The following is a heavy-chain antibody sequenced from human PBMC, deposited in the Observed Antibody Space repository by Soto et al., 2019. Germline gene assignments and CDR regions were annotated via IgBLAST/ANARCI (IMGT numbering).Heavy chain of an antibody. D-gene: IGHD6-19*01. CDR2: ISSNGGST. Sequence: GGSLRLSCSASGFTFSSYAMHWVRQAPGKGLEYVSAISSNGGSTYYADSVKGRFTISRDNSKNTLYLQMSSLRAEDTAVYYCVKDGGRYSSGWYLTYYYYGMDVWGQGTTVTVSS. CDR1: GFTFSSYA. CDR3: VKDGGRYSSGWYLTYYYYGMDV. J-gene: IGHJ6*02. V-gene: IGHV3-64D*06.